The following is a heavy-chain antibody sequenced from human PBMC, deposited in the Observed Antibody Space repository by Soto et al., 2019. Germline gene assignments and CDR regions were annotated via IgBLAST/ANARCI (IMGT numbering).Heavy chain of an antibody. CDR2: IYYSGST. Sequence: QLQLQESGPGLVKPSETLSLTCTVSGGSISSSSYYWGWIRQPPGKGLEWIGSIYYSGSTYYNPSIYRRVTISVDKSKNQFSLKLRSVTAADTGVYYCASYGRWGEGAGWYFPLWGRGTMVTVSS. J-gene: IGHJ2*01. V-gene: IGHV4-39*01. D-gene: IGHD1-26*01. CDR1: GGSISSSSYY. CDR3: ASYGRWGEGAGWYFPL.